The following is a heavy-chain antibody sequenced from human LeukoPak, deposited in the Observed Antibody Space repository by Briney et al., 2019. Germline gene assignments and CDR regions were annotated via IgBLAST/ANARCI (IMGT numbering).Heavy chain of an antibody. D-gene: IGHD6-13*01. Sequence: ASVKVSCKASGYTFTSYGISWVRQAPGQGLEWMGWISAYNGHTNYAQKLQGRVNMTTDTSTSTAYMDLRSLRSEDTAVYYCARQFGTAAGRIPGDYWGQGTLVTVSS. J-gene: IGHJ4*02. CDR1: GYTFTSYG. V-gene: IGHV1-18*01. CDR3: ARQFGTAAGRIPGDY. CDR2: ISAYNGHT.